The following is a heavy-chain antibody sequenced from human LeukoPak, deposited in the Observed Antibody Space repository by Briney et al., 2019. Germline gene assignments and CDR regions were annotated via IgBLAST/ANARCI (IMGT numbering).Heavy chain of an antibody. CDR2: IYYSGST. D-gene: IGHD6-13*01. CDR3: ARDRYRAAGYFDY. Sequence: SETLSLTCTVSGGSISSHYWSWIRQPPGKGLEWIGYIYYSGSTNYNPSLKSRVTISVDTSKNQLSLKLSSVTAADTAVYYCARDRYRAAGYFDYWGQGTLVTVSS. CDR1: GGSISSHY. V-gene: IGHV4-59*11. J-gene: IGHJ4*02.